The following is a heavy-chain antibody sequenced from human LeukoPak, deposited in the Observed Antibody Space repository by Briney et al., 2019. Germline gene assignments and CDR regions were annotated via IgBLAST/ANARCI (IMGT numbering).Heavy chain of an antibody. CDR1: GFTFSGSA. Sequence: QAGGSLRLSGAASGFTFSGSAMLWVRQASGKGLEWVGRIRSKANSYATAYAASVKGRFTISRDDSKNTAYLQMNSLKTEDTAVYYCTRQTSRSGYGDYWGQGTLVTVSS. D-gene: IGHD3-22*01. CDR2: IRSKANSYAT. CDR3: TRQTSRSGYGDY. V-gene: IGHV3-73*01. J-gene: IGHJ4*02.